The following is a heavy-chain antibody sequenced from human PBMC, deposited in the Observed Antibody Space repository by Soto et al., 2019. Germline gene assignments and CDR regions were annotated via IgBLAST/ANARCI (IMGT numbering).Heavy chain of an antibody. D-gene: IGHD2-15*01. Sequence: QVPLQESGPGLVKPSQTLSLTCTVSGGSISSGDYYWSWIRQPPGKGLEWIGYIYYSGSTYYNPSLKSRVTTSVDTSKNQFSLKLSSVTAADTAVYYCARVADCSGGRCYFSVDYWGQGTLVTVSS. V-gene: IGHV4-30-4*01. CDR3: ARVADCSGGRCYFSVDY. CDR2: IYYSGST. CDR1: GGSISSGDYY. J-gene: IGHJ4*02.